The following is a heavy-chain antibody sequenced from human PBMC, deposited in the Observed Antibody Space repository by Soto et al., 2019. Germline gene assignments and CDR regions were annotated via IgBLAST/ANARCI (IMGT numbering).Heavy chain of an antibody. CDR3: ARGKGYYDSSGYTGPDAFDI. Sequence: GGPVNVSCKASGYTFTSYDINWVRQATGQGLEWMGWMNPNSGNTGYAQKFQGRVTMTRNTSISTAYMELSSLRSEDTAVYYCARGKGYYDSSGYTGPDAFDIWGQGTMVTVSS. CDR2: MNPNSGNT. CDR1: GYTFTSYD. J-gene: IGHJ3*02. V-gene: IGHV1-8*01. D-gene: IGHD3-22*01.